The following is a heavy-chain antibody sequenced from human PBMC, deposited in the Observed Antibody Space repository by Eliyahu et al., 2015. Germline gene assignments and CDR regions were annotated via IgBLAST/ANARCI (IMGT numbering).Heavy chain of an antibody. D-gene: IGHD4-23*01. J-gene: IGHJ6*02. CDR2: VFCNGNP. CDR3: ARVGYGGVYYYNGMDV. Sequence: QVQLQESGPGLVRPSETLSLTCGVSGYSMTSGHYWVWIRQPPGKGLEWIGRVFCNGNPHYTPSLKSRVTISVDTLKNQFSLKVTSATAADTAVYYCARVGYGGVYYYNGMDVWGQGTTVTVSS. CDR1: GYSMTSGHY. V-gene: IGHV4-38-2*01.